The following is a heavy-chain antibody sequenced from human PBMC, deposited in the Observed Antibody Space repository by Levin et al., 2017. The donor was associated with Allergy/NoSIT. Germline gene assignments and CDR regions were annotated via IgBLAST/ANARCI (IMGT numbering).Heavy chain of an antibody. V-gene: IGHV4-39*07. CDR2: IFYSGST. J-gene: IGHJ5*02. Sequence: PSQTLSLTCSVSGGSMHTTNHYWGWIRQPPGKGLEWIGSIFYSGSTFYNPSLNSRVTMSLDTSNHQFSLKLSSVTAADTAIYYCATNSFDFLSGYPNWFDPWGQGTLVTVSS. D-gene: IGHD3-3*01. CDR1: GGSMHTTNHY. CDR3: ATNSFDFLSGYPNWFDP.